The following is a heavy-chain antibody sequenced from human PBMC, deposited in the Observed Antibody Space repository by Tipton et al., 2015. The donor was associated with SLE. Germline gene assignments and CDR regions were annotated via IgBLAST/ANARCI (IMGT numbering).Heavy chain of an antibody. CDR3: TTGGGFDY. V-gene: IGHV3-49*04. CDR1: GFTFGDYA. J-gene: IGHJ4*02. Sequence: SLRLSCTASGFTFGDYAMSWVRQAPGKGLEWVGFIRSKAYGGTTEYAASVKARFTISRDDSKSIAYLQMNSLKTEDTAVYYCTTGGGFDYWGQGTLVTVSS. D-gene: IGHD3-10*01. CDR2: IRSKAYGGTT.